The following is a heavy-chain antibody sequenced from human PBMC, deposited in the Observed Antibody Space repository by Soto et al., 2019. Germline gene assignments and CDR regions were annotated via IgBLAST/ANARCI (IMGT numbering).Heavy chain of an antibody. Sequence: ASVKVSCKVSGYTLTELSMHWVRQAPGKGLEWMGGFDPEDGETIYAQKFQGRVTMTEDTSTDTAYMELSSLRSEDTAVYYCATGWEPNYYYGMDVWGQGTTVTVSS. CDR2: FDPEDGET. V-gene: IGHV1-24*01. J-gene: IGHJ6*02. CDR3: ATGWEPNYYYGMDV. D-gene: IGHD1-26*01. CDR1: GYTLTELS.